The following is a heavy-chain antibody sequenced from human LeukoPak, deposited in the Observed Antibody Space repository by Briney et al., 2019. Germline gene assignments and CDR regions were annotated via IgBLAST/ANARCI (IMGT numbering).Heavy chain of an antibody. CDR2: LNSDGSTT. Sequence: GGSLRLSCAASGFTLSTFWMHWVRQAPGKGLVWVSRLNSDGSTTNYADSVKGRFTISRDNAKNTLYLQMNSLRAEDTAVYYCAARYCINGVCFFYWGQGTLVTVSS. J-gene: IGHJ4*02. CDR3: AARYCINGVCFFY. D-gene: IGHD2-8*01. CDR1: GFTLSTFW. V-gene: IGHV3-74*01.